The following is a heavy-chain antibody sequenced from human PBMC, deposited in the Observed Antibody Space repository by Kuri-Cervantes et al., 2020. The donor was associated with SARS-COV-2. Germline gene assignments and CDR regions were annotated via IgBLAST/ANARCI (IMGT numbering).Heavy chain of an antibody. D-gene: IGHD3-10*01. V-gene: IGHV3-30*02. CDR3: AKFSGPMVRGVTFLGQFYYYYMDV. J-gene: IGHJ6*03. CDR1: GFTFSSYG. CDR2: IRYDGSNK. Sequence: GESLKISCAASGFTFSSYGMHWVRQAPGKGLEWVAFIRYDGSNKYYADSVKGRFTIPRDNSKNTLYLQMNSLRAEDTAVYYCAKFSGPMVRGVTFLGQFYYYYMDVWGKGTTVTVSS.